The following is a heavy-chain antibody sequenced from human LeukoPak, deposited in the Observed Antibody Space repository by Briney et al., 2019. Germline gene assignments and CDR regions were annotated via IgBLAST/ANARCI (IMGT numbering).Heavy chain of an antibody. J-gene: IGHJ4*02. CDR1: GGSISSGGYS. CDR2: IYHSGST. CDR3: ARGQQQLVRDFDY. D-gene: IGHD6-13*01. Sequence: SQTLSLTCAVSGGSISSGGYSWSWIRQPPGKGLEWIGYIYHSGSTYYNPSLKSRVTISVDRSKNQFSLKLSSVTAADTAVYYCARGQQQLVRDFDYWGQGTLVTVSS. V-gene: IGHV4-30-2*01.